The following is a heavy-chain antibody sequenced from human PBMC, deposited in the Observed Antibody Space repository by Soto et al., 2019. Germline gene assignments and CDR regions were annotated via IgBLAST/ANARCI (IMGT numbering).Heavy chain of an antibody. CDR2: IYYTGST. D-gene: IGHD3-10*01. CDR3: ERQRGNYFDY. CDR1: GDSISTFY. Sequence: QVQLQESGPGLVKPSETLSLTCTVSGDSISTFYWSWIRQPPGKGLEWIGYIYYTGSTNYNPSLKSRVTMSVDTSKQQSALKLTSVTAADTAVYYCERQRGNYFDYCGQGSLVTVSS. V-gene: IGHV4-59*01. J-gene: IGHJ4*02.